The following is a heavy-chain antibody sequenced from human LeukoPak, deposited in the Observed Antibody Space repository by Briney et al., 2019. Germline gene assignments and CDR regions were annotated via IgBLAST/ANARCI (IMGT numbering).Heavy chain of an antibody. V-gene: IGHV3-33*01. CDR2: IWYDGSNE. J-gene: IGHJ6*02. D-gene: IGHD6-19*01. CDR1: AFTFSSYG. Sequence: PGGSLILSCAASAFTFSSYGMHWVRQAPGKGLEWVAVIWYDGSNEDYADSVKGRFTISRDNSKNTLYLQMNSLRAEDTAVYYCARDRVRAVAGSGGRYYYYGMDVWGQGTTVTVSS. CDR3: ARDRVRAVAGSGGRYYYYGMDV.